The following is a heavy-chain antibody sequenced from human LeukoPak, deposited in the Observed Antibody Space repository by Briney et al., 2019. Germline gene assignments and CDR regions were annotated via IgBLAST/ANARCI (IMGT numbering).Heavy chain of an antibody. CDR3: AREGYSYGPFDY. CDR2: IYYSGST. J-gene: IGHJ4*02. D-gene: IGHD5-18*01. Sequence: SETLSLTCAVYGGSFSGYYWSWIRQPPGKGLEWIGYIYYSGSTNYSPSLKSRVTISVDTSKNQFSLKLSSVTAADTAVYYCAREGYSYGPFDYWGQGTLVTVSS. V-gene: IGHV4-59*01. CDR1: GGSFSGYY.